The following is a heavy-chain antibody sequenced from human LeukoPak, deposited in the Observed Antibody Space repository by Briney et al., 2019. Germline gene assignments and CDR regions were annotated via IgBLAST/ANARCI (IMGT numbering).Heavy chain of an antibody. J-gene: IGHJ6*03. D-gene: IGHD2-2*01. Sequence: GASVKVSCKASGYIFTSYFMHWVRQAPGQGLEWMGLINPSGGSTRYAQKFQGRVTITADESTSTAYMELSSLRSEDTAVYYCARLLRSSSSTSNIYYYMDVWGKGTTVTISS. CDR2: INPSGGST. V-gene: IGHV1-46*01. CDR1: GYIFTSYF. CDR3: ARLLRSSSSTSNIYYYMDV.